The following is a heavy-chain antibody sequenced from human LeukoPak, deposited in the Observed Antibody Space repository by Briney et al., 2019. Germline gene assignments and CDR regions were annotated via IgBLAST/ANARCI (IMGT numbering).Heavy chain of an antibody. J-gene: IGHJ4*02. CDR3: ARADFRGGYFASFDY. D-gene: IGHD3-3*01. CDR1: GGSISNGDDY. CDR2: IYYSGSA. V-gene: IGHV4-31*03. Sequence: SQTLSLTCSVSGGSISNGDDYWSWIRQHPEKGLEWIGYIYYSGSAYYNPSLKGRVTVSIDTTKNQFSLRLSSVTAADTAVYYCARADFRGGYFASFDYWGQGTLVTVSS.